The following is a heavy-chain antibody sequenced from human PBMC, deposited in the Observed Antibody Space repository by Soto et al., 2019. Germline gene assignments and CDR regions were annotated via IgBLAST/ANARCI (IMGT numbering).Heavy chain of an antibody. CDR3: ASDSYENTRPIQFYFDY. Sequence: GGSLRLSCAASGFTFRALAMHWVRQTPGKGLEWLAVISTDGSNNYYEDFVKGRFTISRDNSTNTVFLQMTSLRPEATAVYSCASDSYENTRPIQFYFDYWGPGTLVTVSS. V-gene: IGHV3-30*04. CDR1: GFTFRALA. J-gene: IGHJ4*02. CDR2: ISTDGSNN. D-gene: IGHD3-16*01.